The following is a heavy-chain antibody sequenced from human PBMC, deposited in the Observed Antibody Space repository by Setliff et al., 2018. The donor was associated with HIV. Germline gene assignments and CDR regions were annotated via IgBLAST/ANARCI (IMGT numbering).Heavy chain of an antibody. CDR2: MGGSSGDT. Sequence: GGSLRLSCAASGFTFNTYAMSWVRQAPGKGLEWVSSMGGSSGDTYYADSVKGRFTISRDNAKNTLYLRMNSLRDEDTGVYYCHSGYDAEEQSYFDYWGQGTLVTVSS. CDR1: GFTFNTYA. V-gene: IGHV3-23*01. D-gene: IGHD5-12*01. CDR3: HSGYDAEEQSYFDY. J-gene: IGHJ4*02.